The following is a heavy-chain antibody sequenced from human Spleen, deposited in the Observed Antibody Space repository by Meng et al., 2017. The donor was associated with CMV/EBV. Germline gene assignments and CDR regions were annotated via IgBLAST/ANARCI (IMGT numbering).Heavy chain of an antibody. J-gene: IGHJ5*02. V-gene: IGHV1-69*05. Sequence: SVKVSCKASGGTFTNYAISWVRQAPGQGLEWMGGIIPAFTTAVYAQKFQDRLTITTDRSTSTAYMELRSLRSEDTAIYYCARVAGNEGFDPWGQGTLVTVSS. CDR2: IIPAFTTA. CDR3: ARVAGNEGFDP. D-gene: IGHD4-23*01. CDR1: GGTFTNYA.